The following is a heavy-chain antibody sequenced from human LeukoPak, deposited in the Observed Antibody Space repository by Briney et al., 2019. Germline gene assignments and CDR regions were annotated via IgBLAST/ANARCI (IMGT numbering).Heavy chain of an antibody. D-gene: IGHD3-3*01. J-gene: IGHJ3*02. Sequence: GGSLRLSCAASGFTFTIFGLNWVRQAPGKVPEWVSYIDARSGITYYADSVQGRFTISRDNAQESVFLQMNSLRADDTAVYYCARTYDFGRGPPGGAFDNWGPGTLVTVSS. CDR1: GFTFTIFG. V-gene: IGHV3-48*01. CDR3: ARTYDFGRGPPGGAFDN. CDR2: IDARSGIT.